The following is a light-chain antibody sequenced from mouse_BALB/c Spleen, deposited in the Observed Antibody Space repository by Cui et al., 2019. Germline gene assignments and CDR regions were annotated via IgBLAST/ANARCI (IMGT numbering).Light chain of an antibody. CDR2: LTS. CDR1: SSVSY. Sequence: QLVLTQSRALMSASPEEKVTITGSVSSSVSYMYWQQQKPWSYRKPLIYLTSNLSPAVPPRFSGSRSGTSYSLTISSMEAEDAATYYCQQWSSNPPTFGGGTKLEIK. V-gene: IGKV4-68*01. J-gene: IGKJ2*01. CDR3: QQWSSNPPT.